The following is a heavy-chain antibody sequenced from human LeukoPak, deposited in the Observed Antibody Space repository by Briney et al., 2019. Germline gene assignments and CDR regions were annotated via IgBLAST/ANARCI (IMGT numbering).Heavy chain of an antibody. CDR1: GGSISSSSYY. J-gene: IGHJ2*01. CDR2: IYYSGST. Sequence: PSETLSLTCTVSGGSISSSSYYWGWLRQPPGKGLEWIGSIYYSGSTYYNPSLKSRVTISVDTSKDQFSLKLSSVTAADTAVYYCARVSSSWYQDWYFDLWGRGTLVTVSS. CDR3: ARVSSSWYQDWYFDL. D-gene: IGHD6-13*01. V-gene: IGHV4-39*07.